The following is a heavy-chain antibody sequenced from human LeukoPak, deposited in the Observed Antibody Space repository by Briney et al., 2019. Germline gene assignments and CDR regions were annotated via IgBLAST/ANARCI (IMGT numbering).Heavy chain of an antibody. D-gene: IGHD3-9*01. CDR3: AGERYFQGFEY. Sequence: GGSLRLSCAASGFTFSSYSMNWVRQAPGKGLVWISRIKSDGSGATYADSVKGRFTISRDNAKNTLYLQMDSLRAEDTALYYCAGERYFQGFEYWGQGVLVAVSS. V-gene: IGHV3-74*01. CDR2: IKSDGSGA. CDR1: GFTFSSYS. J-gene: IGHJ4*02.